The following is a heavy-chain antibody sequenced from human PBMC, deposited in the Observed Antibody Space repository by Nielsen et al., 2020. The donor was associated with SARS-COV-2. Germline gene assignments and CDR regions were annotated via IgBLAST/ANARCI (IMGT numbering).Heavy chain of an antibody. CDR2: IYYSGST. D-gene: IGHD1-14*01. J-gene: IGHJ6*02. CDR1: GGSVSSGSYY. Sequence: SETLSLTCTVSGGSVSSGSYYWSWIRQPPGKGLEWIGYIYYSGSTNYNPSLKSRVTISVDTSKNQFSLKLSSVTAADTAVYYCVCEMVPRGRTSYGMDVWGQGTTVTVSS. CDR3: VCEMVPRGRTSYGMDV. V-gene: IGHV4-61*01.